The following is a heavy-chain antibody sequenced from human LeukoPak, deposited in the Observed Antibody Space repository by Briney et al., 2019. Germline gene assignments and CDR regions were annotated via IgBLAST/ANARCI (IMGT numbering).Heavy chain of an antibody. CDR2: MNPNSGNT. Sequence: ASVKVSCKASGYTFTSYDINWVRQATGQGLEWMGWMNPNSGNTGYAQKFQGRVTMTRNTSISTAYMELSSLRPEDTAVYYCARGAKVATMLNWFDPWGQGTLVTVSS. CDR3: ARGAKVATMLNWFDP. V-gene: IGHV1-8*01. CDR1: GYTFTSYD. D-gene: IGHD5-12*01. J-gene: IGHJ5*02.